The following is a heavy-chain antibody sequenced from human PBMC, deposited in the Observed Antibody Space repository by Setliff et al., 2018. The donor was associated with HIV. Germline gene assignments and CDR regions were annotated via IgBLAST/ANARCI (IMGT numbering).Heavy chain of an antibody. D-gene: IGHD5-12*01. J-gene: IGHJ3*02. CDR2: IKQDGSEK. V-gene: IGHV3-7*01. Sequence: GGSLRLSCAASGFTFSSYWMSWVRQAPGKGLEWVANIKQDGSEKYYVDSVKGRFTVSRDNAKNSLYLQMNSLRADDTAVYYCARGTGYSGYDSSDAFDIWGQGTMVTVSS. CDR1: GFTFSSYW. CDR3: ARGTGYSGYDSSDAFDI.